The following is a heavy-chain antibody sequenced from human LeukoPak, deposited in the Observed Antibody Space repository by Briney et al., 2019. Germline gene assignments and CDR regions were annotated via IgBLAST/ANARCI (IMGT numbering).Heavy chain of an antibody. CDR1: DYSVSNSYY. Sequence: SETLSLTCTVSDYSVSNSYYWGWIRQPPGKGLEWIGNAHHSGITNYNPSLKSRVSISIDTSKNQFSLKLTSLEAADTAVYYCAREGPIQFLEQIDFWGQGSLVTVSS. V-gene: IGHV4-38-2*02. CDR3: AREGPIQFLEQIDF. D-gene: IGHD3-3*01. CDR2: AHHSGIT. J-gene: IGHJ4*02.